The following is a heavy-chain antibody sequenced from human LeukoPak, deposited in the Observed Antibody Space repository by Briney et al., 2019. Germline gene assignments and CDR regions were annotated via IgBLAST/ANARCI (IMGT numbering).Heavy chain of an antibody. CDR1: GGSFSGYY. CDR2: INHSGST. V-gene: IGHV4-34*01. J-gene: IGHJ4*02. Sequence: SETLSLTCAVYGGSFSGYYWSWIRQPPGKGLEWIGEINHSGSTNYNPSLKSRVTISVDTSKNQFSLKLSSVIAADTAVYYCARRNFYDSSGYYLSYFDYWGQGTLVTVSS. D-gene: IGHD3-22*01. CDR3: ARRNFYDSSGYYLSYFDY.